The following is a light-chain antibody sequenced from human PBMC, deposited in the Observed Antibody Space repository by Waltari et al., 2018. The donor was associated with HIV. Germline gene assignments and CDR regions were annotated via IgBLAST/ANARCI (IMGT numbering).Light chain of an antibody. CDR2: GAS. CDR3: QQYNNWPYT. V-gene: IGKV3-15*01. Sequence: ERVMTQSPTTLSVSPGERAPLSCRASQSVDSDLAWYQQKPGQPPRLLISGASTRATGIPARFSGSGSGIEFTLTINSLQSEDFAIYYCQQYNNWPYTFGQGTRLDIK. J-gene: IGKJ2*01. CDR1: QSVDSD.